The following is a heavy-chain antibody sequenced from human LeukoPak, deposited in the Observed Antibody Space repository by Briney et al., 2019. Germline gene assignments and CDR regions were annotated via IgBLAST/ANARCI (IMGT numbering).Heavy chain of an antibody. CDR2: IKQDGSEK. V-gene: IGHV3-7*01. Sequence: GGSLRLSCAASGFTFSSYWMSWVRQAPGKGLEWVANIKQDGSEKYYVDSVKGRFTISRDNAKNSLYLQMNSLRAEDTGVYYCASTRVVPAASPESWFDPWGQGTLVTVSS. CDR3: ASTRVVPAASPESWFDP. J-gene: IGHJ5*02. D-gene: IGHD2-2*01. CDR1: GFTFSSYW.